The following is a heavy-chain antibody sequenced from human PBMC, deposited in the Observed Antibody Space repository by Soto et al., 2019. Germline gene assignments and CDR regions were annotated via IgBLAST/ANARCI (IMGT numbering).Heavy chain of an antibody. CDR2: ISHSGSR. CDR3: ARGLAYDRPITVAEPFDS. Sequence: QVQLQQWGAGLLKASETLSLTCVVSGGSFSGYFWTWIRQSPGRGLEWIGEISHSGSRNYNPAFQSRVIISVESSKNHVSLKLSSVTAADSATYFCARGLAYDRPITVAEPFDSWGQGTLVTVSS. CDR1: GGSFSGYF. J-gene: IGHJ4*02. V-gene: IGHV4-34*02. D-gene: IGHD6-19*01.